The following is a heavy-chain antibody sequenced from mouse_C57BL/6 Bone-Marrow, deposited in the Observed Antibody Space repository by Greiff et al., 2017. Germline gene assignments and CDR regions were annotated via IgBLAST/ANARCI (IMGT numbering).Heavy chain of an antibody. CDR1: GYAFTNYL. V-gene: IGHV1-54*01. Sequence: VQLQQSGAELVRPGTSVKVSCKASGYAFTNYLIEWVKQRPGQGLEWIGVIHPGSGGTNYNEKFKSKATPPAYKSSSTAYMQHSSLTSEDSAVYFCARWGYGSLVLLDYWGQGTTLTVSS. CDR3: ARWGYGSLVLLDY. CDR2: IHPGSGGT. D-gene: IGHD1-1*01. J-gene: IGHJ2*01.